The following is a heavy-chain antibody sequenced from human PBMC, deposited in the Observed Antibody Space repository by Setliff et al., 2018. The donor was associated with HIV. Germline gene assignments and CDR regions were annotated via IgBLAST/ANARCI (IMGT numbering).Heavy chain of an antibody. CDR1: GYTFANYG. CDR2: ISPKNGNT. Sequence: APVKVSCKASGYTFANYGITWVRQAPGQGLEWMAWISPKNGNTNHAQKYHERLIMSTDTSTSTAYMELRSLRSDDTAVYYCARGSPYGGLHWFDPWGQGTLVTVSS. D-gene: IGHD2-15*01. CDR3: ARGSPYGGLHWFDP. J-gene: IGHJ5*02. V-gene: IGHV1-18*01.